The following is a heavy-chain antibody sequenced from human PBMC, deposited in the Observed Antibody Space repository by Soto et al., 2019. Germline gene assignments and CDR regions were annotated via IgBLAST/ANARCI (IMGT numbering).Heavy chain of an antibody. Sequence: EVQLLESGGGLVQPGGSLRLSCAASGFTFSSYAMSWVRQAPGKGLEWVSAISGSGGSIYYADSVKGRFTISRDNSKNPMYLQMNSLRAEYTAVYYCARAQWLVVYFDLWGRGTLVTVSS. CDR1: GFTFSSYA. CDR2: ISGSGGSI. D-gene: IGHD6-19*01. V-gene: IGHV3-23*01. CDR3: ARAQWLVVYFDL. J-gene: IGHJ2*01.